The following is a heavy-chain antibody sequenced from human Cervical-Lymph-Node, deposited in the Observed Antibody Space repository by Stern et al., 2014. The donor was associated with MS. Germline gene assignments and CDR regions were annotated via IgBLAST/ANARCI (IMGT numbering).Heavy chain of an antibody. CDR3: ARATPGRPAY. Sequence: VQLVESGGGAVKPGGSLRLSCAASGFDFSDYYMNWIRQAPGQGLEWVSYISHDGDTIYYSDSVNGRFTVSRDNAKNSMYLQMSSLRAGDTAVYYCARATPGRPAYWGQGILVSVSS. D-gene: IGHD2-15*01. CDR2: ISHDGDTI. CDR1: GFDFSDYY. J-gene: IGHJ4*02. V-gene: IGHV3-11*01.